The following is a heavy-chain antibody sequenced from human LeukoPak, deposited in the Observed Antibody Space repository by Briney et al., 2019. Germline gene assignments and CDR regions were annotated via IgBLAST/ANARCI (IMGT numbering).Heavy chain of an antibody. CDR3: ARGSDGYRTAFDI. CDR1: GGSISTYY. CDR2: IYYSGST. J-gene: IGHJ3*02. V-gene: IGHV4-59*01. D-gene: IGHD5-24*01. Sequence: PWETLSLTCTVSGGSISTYYWSWIRLPPGKGLEWLGYIYYSGSTNYNPSLKSRVTISVDTSKNQFSLKLSSVTAADTAVYYCARGSDGYRTAFDIWGQGTMVTVSS.